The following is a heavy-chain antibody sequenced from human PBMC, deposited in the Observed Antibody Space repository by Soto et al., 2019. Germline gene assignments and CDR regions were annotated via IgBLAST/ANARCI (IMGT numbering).Heavy chain of an antibody. CDR3: ARDSKRFLEYYYYMDV. D-gene: IGHD3-3*01. V-gene: IGHV1-8*01. Sequence: ASVKVSCKASGYTFTSYDINWVRQATGQGLEWMGWMNPNNGNTGYAQKFQGRVTMTTDTSTSTAYMELRSLRSDDTAVYYCARDSKRFLEYYYYMDVWGKGTTVTVS. CDR2: MNPNNGNT. J-gene: IGHJ6*03. CDR1: GYTFTSYD.